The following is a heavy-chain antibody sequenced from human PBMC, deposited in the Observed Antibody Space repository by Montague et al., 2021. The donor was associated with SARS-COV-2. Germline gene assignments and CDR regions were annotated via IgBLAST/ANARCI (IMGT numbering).Heavy chain of an antibody. CDR2: IYYSGST. CDR1: GGSISSYY. J-gene: IGHJ6*02. Sequence: SETRSLTCTVSGGSISSYYWSWIRQPPGKGLEWIGDIYYSGSTNYNPSLKSRITISLVTSTNQFSLKLSSVTAADTAVYYCARGSYVILRDGMDVWAKGPRSPSP. D-gene: IGHD3-10*01. CDR3: ARGSYVILRDGMDV. V-gene: IGHV4-59*13.